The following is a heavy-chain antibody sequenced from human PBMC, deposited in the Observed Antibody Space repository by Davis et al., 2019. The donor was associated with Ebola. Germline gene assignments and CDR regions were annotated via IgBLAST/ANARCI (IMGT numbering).Heavy chain of an antibody. V-gene: IGHV3-23*01. J-gene: IGHJ4*02. Sequence: GESLKISCAASGFTFSSYAMSWVRQAPGKGLEWVSAISGSGGSTYYADSVKGRFTISRDNSKTTLYLQMNSLRADDTAVYYCAKGNRVTYQYDSGDDYWGQGTLVTVSS. CDR3: AKGNRVTYQYDSGDDY. CDR1: GFTFSSYA. D-gene: IGHD3-22*01. CDR2: ISGSGGST.